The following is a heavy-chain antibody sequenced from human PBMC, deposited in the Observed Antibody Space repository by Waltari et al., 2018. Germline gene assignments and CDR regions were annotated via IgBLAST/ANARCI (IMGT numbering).Heavy chain of an antibody. CDR3: ARGLGDYFDS. V-gene: IGHV4-30-2*01. D-gene: IGHD2-15*01. CDR1: GDSIATGGHP. J-gene: IGHJ4*02. CDR2: IYHSGSA. Sequence: QVQLQESGSGLVKPSQTLSLTCTVSGDSIATGGHPWSWIRQPPGKGLEWIGYIYHSGSAYYNPSLKSRLTMSVDRSKSQFSLNLTSVTAADTAVYYCARGLGDYFDSWGQGILVTVSS.